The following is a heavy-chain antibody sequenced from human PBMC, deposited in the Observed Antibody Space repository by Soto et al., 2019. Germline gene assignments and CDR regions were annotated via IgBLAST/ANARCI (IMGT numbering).Heavy chain of an antibody. V-gene: IGHV3-30*18. CDR3: AKDSYGAPEYYYYYYYMDV. CDR2: ISYDGSNK. D-gene: IGHD4-17*01. Sequence: GGSLRLSCAASGFTFSSYGMHWVRQAPGKGLEWVAVISYDGSNKYYADSVKGRFTISRDNSKNTLYLQMNSLRAEDTAVYYCAKDSYGAPEYYYYYYYMDVWGKGTTVTVSS. CDR1: GFTFSSYG. J-gene: IGHJ6*03.